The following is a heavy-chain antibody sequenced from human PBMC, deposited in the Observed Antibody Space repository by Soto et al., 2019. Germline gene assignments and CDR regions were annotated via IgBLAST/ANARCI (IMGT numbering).Heavy chain of an antibody. Sequence: EVQLLESGGGLVQPGGSLRLSCAASGFTFSNYAMSWVRQAPGKGLEWVSTLSGSGGSTYYADSVKGRFTISRDNSKNTLYLKMNSLRAEDPAVYYCAKDPVPVDPPCSAPGGQGTLVPVSS. J-gene: IGHJ5*02. D-gene: IGHD2-2*01. CDR3: AKDPVPVDPPCSAP. V-gene: IGHV3-23*01. CDR2: LSGSGGST. CDR1: GFTFSNYA.